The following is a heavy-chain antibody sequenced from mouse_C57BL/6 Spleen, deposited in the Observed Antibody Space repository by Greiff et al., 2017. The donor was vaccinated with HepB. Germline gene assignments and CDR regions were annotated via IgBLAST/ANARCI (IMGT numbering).Heavy chain of an antibody. D-gene: IGHD1-1*01. V-gene: IGHV1-39*01. Sequence: EVQLQQSGPELVKPGASVKISCKASGYSFTDYNMNWVKQSNGKSLEWIGVINPNYGTTSYNQKFKGKATLTVDQSSITAYMQLTILTSEDSAVYYCARSVTTVVALYYYAMDYWGQGTSVTVSS. CDR3: ARSVTTVVALYYYAMDY. J-gene: IGHJ4*01. CDR1: GYSFTDYN. CDR2: INPNYGTT.